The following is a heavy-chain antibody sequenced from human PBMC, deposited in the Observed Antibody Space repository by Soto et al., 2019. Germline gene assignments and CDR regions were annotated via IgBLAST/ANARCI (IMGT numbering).Heavy chain of an antibody. CDR2: IYYSGST. CDR3: ARVVRDGYNWYYFDY. CDR1: GGSVSSGSYY. D-gene: IGHD5-12*01. J-gene: IGHJ4*02. V-gene: IGHV4-61*01. Sequence: KPSETLSLTCTVSGGSVSSGSYYWSWIRQPPGKGLEWIGYIYYSGSTNYNPSLKSRVTISVDTSKNQFSLKLSSVTAADTAVYYCARVVRDGYNWYYFDYWGQGTLVTVSS.